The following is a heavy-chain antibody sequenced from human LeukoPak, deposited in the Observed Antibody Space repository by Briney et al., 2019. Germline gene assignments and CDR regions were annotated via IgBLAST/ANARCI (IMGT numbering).Heavy chain of an antibody. D-gene: IGHD4/OR15-4a*01. CDR3: TRHLIGATPFDY. V-gene: IGHV3-73*01. CDR1: GFTFSDSA. Sequence: GGSLKLSCAASGFTFSDSAFHWVRQASGKGLEWVGRIRSKPNNYATAYTASVKGRFTISRDDSKNTAYLQMNSLNTEDTAMYYCTRHLIGATPFDYLGQGTLVSVSS. J-gene: IGHJ4*02. CDR2: IRSKPNNYAT.